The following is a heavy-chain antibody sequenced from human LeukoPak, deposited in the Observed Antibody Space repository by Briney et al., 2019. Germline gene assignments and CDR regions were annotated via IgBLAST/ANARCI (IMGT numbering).Heavy chain of an antibody. CDR2: INPNSGDT. Sequence: GASVRVSCKASGYTFTGYYMHWVRQAPGQGLEWMGWINPNSGDTNYAQKFQGGVTMTRDTSISTAYMELSRLRSDDTAVYYCARVPSRPYYYYYGMDVWGQGTTVTVSS. CDR1: GYTFTGYY. J-gene: IGHJ6*02. D-gene: IGHD2-2*01. V-gene: IGHV1-2*02. CDR3: ARVPSRPYYYYYGMDV.